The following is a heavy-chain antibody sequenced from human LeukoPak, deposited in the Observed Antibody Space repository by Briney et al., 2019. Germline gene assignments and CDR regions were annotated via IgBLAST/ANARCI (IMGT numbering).Heavy chain of an antibody. CDR2: IDPDGSEK. CDR3: ARIYYFGVNNWRYFQQ. D-gene: IGHD5/OR15-5a*01. V-gene: IGHV3-7*01. Sequence: GGSLRLACAASGFTFNSYWMSWVRQAPGKGLEWVANIDPDGSEKQYGDSVKGRFTTSRDNAKNSLYLQMNSLRAEDTAIYYCARIYYFGVNNWRYFQQWGEGTLVTVSS. J-gene: IGHJ4*02. CDR1: GFTFNSYW.